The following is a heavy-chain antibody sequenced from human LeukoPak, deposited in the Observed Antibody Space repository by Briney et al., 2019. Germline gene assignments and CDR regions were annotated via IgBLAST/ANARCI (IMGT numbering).Heavy chain of an antibody. CDR3: ARGWVGYPRY. J-gene: IGHJ4*02. V-gene: IGHV4-59*01. D-gene: IGHD3-22*01. Sequence: SETLSLTCTVSGGSISSYYWSWIRQPPGKGLEWIGYIYYSGSTNYNPSLKSRVTISVDTSKNQFSLKLSSVTAADTAVYHCARGWVGYPRYWGQGTLVTVSS. CDR2: IYYSGST. CDR1: GGSISSYY.